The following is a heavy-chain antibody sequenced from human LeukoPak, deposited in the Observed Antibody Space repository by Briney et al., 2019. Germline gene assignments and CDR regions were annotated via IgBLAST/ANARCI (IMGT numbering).Heavy chain of an antibody. V-gene: IGHV3-33*06. CDR1: GFNFGIYG. Sequence: PGGSLRLSCTASGFNFGIYGMHWVRQAPGKGLEWVAVMWDDGTNEYYVESVKGRFTISRDNGKRTLYLQMNSLRVEDTAVYYCAKDHYYDSSGYERGAFDIWGQGTMVTVSS. J-gene: IGHJ3*02. CDR3: AKDHYYDSSGYERGAFDI. CDR2: MWDDGTNE. D-gene: IGHD3-22*01.